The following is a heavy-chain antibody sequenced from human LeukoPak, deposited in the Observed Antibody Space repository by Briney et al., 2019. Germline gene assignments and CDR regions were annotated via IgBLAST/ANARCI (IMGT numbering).Heavy chain of an antibody. CDR3: ARGFYDSSGYFGNYFDY. CDR2: VYHSGGT. J-gene: IGHJ4*02. D-gene: IGHD3-22*01. CDR1: GNSISTSNSY. V-gene: IGHV4-39*07. Sequence: SETLSLTCTVSGNSISTSNSYWGWIRQPPGKGLEWIGTVYHSGGTYCNPSLKSRVTISVDTSKNQFSLNLSSVTAADTAVYYCARGFYDSSGYFGNYFDYWXQGILVTVSS.